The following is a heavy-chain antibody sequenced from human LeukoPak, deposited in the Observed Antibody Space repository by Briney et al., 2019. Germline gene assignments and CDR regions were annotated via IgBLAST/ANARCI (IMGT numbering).Heavy chain of an antibody. V-gene: IGHV3-23*01. J-gene: IGHJ4*02. CDR1: GFTFNTYW. D-gene: IGHD3-9*01. Sequence: GGSLRLSCAASGFTFNTYWMSWVRQAPGKGLEWVSAISGSGGSTYYADSVKGRFTISRDNSKNTLYLQMNSLRAEDTAVYYCAKAQDNFDWSMPYWGQGTLVTVSS. CDR2: ISGSGGST. CDR3: AKAQDNFDWSMPY.